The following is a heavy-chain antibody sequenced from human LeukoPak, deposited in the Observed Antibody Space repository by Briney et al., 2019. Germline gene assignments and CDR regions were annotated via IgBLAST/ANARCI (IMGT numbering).Heavy chain of an antibody. Sequence: SETLSLTCTVSGGSVSSGSYYWSWIRQPPGKGLEWIGYIYYSGSTNYNPSLKSRVTISVDTSKNQFSLKLSSVTAADTAVYYCASPNSSSYAFDIWGQGTMVTVSS. CDR3: ASPNSSSYAFDI. CDR2: IYYSGST. CDR1: GGSVSSGSYY. V-gene: IGHV4-61*01. D-gene: IGHD6-13*01. J-gene: IGHJ3*02.